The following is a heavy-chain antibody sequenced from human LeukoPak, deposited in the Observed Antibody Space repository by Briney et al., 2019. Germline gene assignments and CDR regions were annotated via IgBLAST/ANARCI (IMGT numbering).Heavy chain of an antibody. CDR3: ARVTSPKLFDY. Sequence: SGGSLRLSCAASGFTFSSYGVHWVRQAPGKGLEWVAVISYDGSNKYYADSVKGRFTISRDNSKNTLYLQMNSLRAEDAAVYYCARVTSPKLFDYWGQGTLVTVSS. D-gene: IGHD2-21*02. CDR2: ISYDGSNK. CDR1: GFTFSSYG. J-gene: IGHJ4*02. V-gene: IGHV3-30*19.